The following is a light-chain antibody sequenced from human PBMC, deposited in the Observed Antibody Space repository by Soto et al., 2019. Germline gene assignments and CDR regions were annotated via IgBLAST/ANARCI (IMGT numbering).Light chain of an antibody. CDR1: QSVSSC. Sequence: ENMLTQSPATLSLSLGERATLSCRASQSVSSCLAWYQQKPGQAPRLLIYDASNRATGIPARFSGSGSGTDFTLTVSNLESEDFAVYYCQQGSNWPLTFGGVTKVDIK. CDR3: QQGSNWPLT. CDR2: DAS. V-gene: IGKV3-11*01. J-gene: IGKJ4*01.